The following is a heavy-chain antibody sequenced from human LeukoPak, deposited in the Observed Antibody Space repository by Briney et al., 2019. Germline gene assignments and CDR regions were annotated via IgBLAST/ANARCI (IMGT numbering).Heavy chain of an antibody. CDR1: GFTFSSYA. D-gene: IGHD2-2*01. CDR2: ISGSGGST. CDR3: ARWVCSSTSCFYFDN. J-gene: IGHJ4*02. Sequence: GGSLRLSCAASGFTFSSYAMSWVRQAPGKGLEWVSAISGSGGSTYYADSVKGRFTISRDNVHNSLSLQMNSLRAEDTAVYYCARWVCSSTSCFYFDNWGQGTLVVVSS. V-gene: IGHV3-23*01.